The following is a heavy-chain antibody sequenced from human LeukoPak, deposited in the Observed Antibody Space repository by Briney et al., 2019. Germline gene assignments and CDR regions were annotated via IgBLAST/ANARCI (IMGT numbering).Heavy chain of an antibody. Sequence: GGSLRLSCAASGFTLNDYWMNWVRQAPGKGLEWVSSISSSSSYIYYADSVKGRFTISRDNAKNSLYLQMNSLRAEDTAVYYCARDIVVTYDYWGQGTLVTVSS. CDR1: GFTLNDYW. V-gene: IGHV3-21*01. D-gene: IGHD3-22*01. J-gene: IGHJ4*02. CDR2: ISSSSSYI. CDR3: ARDIVVTYDY.